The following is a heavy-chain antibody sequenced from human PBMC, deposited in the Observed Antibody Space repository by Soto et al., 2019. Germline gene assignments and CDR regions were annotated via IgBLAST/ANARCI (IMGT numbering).Heavy chain of an antibody. CDR3: AREYTAWPLAYGLDV. Sequence: GGSLRLSCAASGFTLNTYTVHWVRQAPGKGLEWVSSISSRSDIYYADSVKGRFTISRDNAKNSVSLQMNSLRAEDTAVYYCAREYTAWPLAYGLDVWGQGTTVTVSS. V-gene: IGHV3-21*01. CDR1: GFTLNTYT. CDR2: ISSRSDI. D-gene: IGHD2-2*02. J-gene: IGHJ6*02.